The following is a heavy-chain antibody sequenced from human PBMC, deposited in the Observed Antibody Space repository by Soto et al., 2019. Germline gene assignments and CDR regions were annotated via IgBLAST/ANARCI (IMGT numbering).Heavy chain of an antibody. Sequence: GSGPTLVNPTQTLTLTCTFSGFSLSTSGMCVSWIRQPPGKALEWLALIDWDDDKYYSTSLKTRLTISKDTSKNQVVLTMTNMDPVDTATYYCARIKTISPRPDLLQGGYYYYGMDVWGQGTTVTVSS. CDR2: IDWDDDK. CDR3: ARIKTISPRPDLLQGGYYYYGMDV. V-gene: IGHV2-70*01. J-gene: IGHJ6*02. CDR1: GFSLSTSGMC. D-gene: IGHD3-22*01.